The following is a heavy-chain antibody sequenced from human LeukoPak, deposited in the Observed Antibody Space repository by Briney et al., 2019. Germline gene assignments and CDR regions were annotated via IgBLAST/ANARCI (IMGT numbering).Heavy chain of an antibody. Sequence: GGSLRLSCAVSGLILSDHYIDWVRQAAGKGLEWVGRTRNKTKSCSTAYAASVEGRFTISRDDLENSVYLEMNSLKSEDTAVYYCVRVCDSDCQGAHAFDIWGQGTKVTVSS. D-gene: IGHD2-21*02. CDR1: GLILSDHY. V-gene: IGHV3-72*01. CDR2: TRNKTKSCST. CDR3: VRVCDSDCQGAHAFDI. J-gene: IGHJ3*02.